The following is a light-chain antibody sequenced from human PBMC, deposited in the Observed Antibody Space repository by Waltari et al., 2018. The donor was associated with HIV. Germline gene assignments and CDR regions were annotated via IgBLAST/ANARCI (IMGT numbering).Light chain of an antibody. CDR1: SSNIGSNY. V-gene: IGLV1-47*01. J-gene: IGLJ2*01. Sequence: QSVLTQPPSASGTPGQRVTISCSGSSSNIGSNYVYWYQQLPGTAPKLLIYRNNQRTSGVADRFSGSKSGTSASLAISGLRSGDEADYYCAAWDDSLSGPVVFGVGTKLTVL. CDR3: AAWDDSLSGPVV. CDR2: RNN.